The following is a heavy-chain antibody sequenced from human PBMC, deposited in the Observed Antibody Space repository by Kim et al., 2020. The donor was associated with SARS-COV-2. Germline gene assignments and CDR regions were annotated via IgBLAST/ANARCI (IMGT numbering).Heavy chain of an antibody. V-gene: IGHV1-58*01. J-gene: IGHJ4*02. D-gene: IGHD3-16*01. CDR3: AAELGGGPDY. CDR2: NR. Sequence: NRNYAQKFQERVTITRDMSTSTADMELSSLRSEDTAVYYCAAELGGGPDYWGQGTLVTVSS.